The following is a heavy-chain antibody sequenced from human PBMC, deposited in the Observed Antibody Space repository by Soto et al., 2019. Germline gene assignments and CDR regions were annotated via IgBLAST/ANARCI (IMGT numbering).Heavy chain of an antibody. J-gene: IGHJ6*02. CDR3: AGIVPTGSLKYYYGMDV. Sequence: QVQLVESGGGVVQPGRSLRLSCAASGLTFSSNGMHWVRQAPGKGLEWVAFISYDGSQEYYAVSVKGRFTNSRDNSKNALYLLMNSMANEDTCEYFCAGIVPTGSLKYYYGMDVWGQGTTVTVSS. CDR1: GLTFSSNG. CDR2: ISYDGSQE. D-gene: IGHD1-1*01. V-gene: IGHV3-30*03.